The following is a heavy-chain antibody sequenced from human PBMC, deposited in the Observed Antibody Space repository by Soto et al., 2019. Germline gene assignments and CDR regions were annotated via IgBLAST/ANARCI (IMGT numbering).Heavy chain of an antibody. J-gene: IGHJ4*02. CDR2: IYYSGST. CDR1: GFSISSSSYY. V-gene: IGHV4-39*01. CDR3: ASAPYSSSWYHFDY. D-gene: IGHD6-13*01. Sequence: SETLSLTCTVSGFSISSSSYYWVWIRQPPGKGLEWIGSIYYSGSTYYNPSLKSRVTISVDTSKNQFSLKLSSVTAADTAVYYCASAPYSSSWYHFDYWGQGTLVTVSS.